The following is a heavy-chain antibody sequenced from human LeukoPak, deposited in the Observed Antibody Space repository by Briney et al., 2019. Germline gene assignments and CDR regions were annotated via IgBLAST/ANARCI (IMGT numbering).Heavy chain of an antibody. D-gene: IGHD5-24*01. CDR3: ARARHEFTYGYRPNELGHYFDY. Sequence: KPSETLSLTCAVYGGSFSGYYWSWIRQPPGKGLEWIGEINHSGSTNYNPSLKSRVTISVDTSKNQFSLKLSSVTAADTAVYYCARARHEFTYGYRPNELGHYFDYWGQGTLVTVSS. V-gene: IGHV4-34*01. J-gene: IGHJ4*02. CDR2: INHSGST. CDR1: GGSFSGYY.